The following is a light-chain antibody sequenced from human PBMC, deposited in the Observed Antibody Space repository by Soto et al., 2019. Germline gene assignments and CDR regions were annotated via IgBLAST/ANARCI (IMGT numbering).Light chain of an antibody. CDR2: MIS. CDR1: QSIGHSDGHTY. Sequence: EIVMTQTPLSSPVTLGQPASISCRSIQSIGHSDGHTYLSWLHQRPGQPPRLLIYMISNRFSGVPDRFIGSGAGPDLKQKISRVEEEDVGVYYCIQPTQPYTGGQGTQRES. CDR3: IQPTQPYT. V-gene: IGKV2-24*01. J-gene: IGKJ2*01.